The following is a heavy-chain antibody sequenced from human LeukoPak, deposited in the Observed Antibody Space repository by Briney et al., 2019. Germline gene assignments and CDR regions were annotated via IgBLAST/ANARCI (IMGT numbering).Heavy chain of an antibody. CDR1: GFIFRNYA. J-gene: IGHJ5*02. CDR2: ITGGGSET. D-gene: IGHD6-13*01. Sequence: PGGSLRLSCAASGFIFRNYALMWVRQAPGKGLEWVSSITGGGSETFYADSVKGRFSLTRDNSKSMLYLQTYSLGAEDTAMYYCAKGAAAGLVDWFDPWGQGTLVIVSS. CDR3: AKGAAAGLVDWFDP. V-gene: IGHV3-23*01.